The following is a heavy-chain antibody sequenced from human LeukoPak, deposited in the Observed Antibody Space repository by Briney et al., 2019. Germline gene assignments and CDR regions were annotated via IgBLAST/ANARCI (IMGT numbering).Heavy chain of an antibody. V-gene: IGHV4-59*12. CDR2: IYYSGST. CDR1: GGSISSYY. CDR3: ARGLTIFGNWFDP. J-gene: IGHJ5*02. D-gene: IGHD3-3*01. Sequence: SETLSLTCTVSGGSISSYYWSWIRQPPGKGLEWIGYIYYSGSTNYNPSLKSRVTMSVDTSKNLFSLKLSSVTAADTAVYYCARGLTIFGNWFDPWGQGTLVTVSS.